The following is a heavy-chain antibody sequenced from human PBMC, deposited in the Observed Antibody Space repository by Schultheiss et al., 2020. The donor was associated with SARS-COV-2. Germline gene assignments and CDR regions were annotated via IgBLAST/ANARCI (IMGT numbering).Heavy chain of an antibody. Sequence: ESLKISCTVSGGSISNYYWSWIRQSAGKGLEWIGRFYTSGSTNYNPSLKSRVTISVDRSKNQFSLKLSSVTAADTAVYYCARGLGSSSWYHVDYYYGMDVWGQGTTVTVSS. D-gene: IGHD6-13*01. J-gene: IGHJ6*02. CDR2: FYTSGST. CDR1: GGSISNYY. V-gene: IGHV4-4*07. CDR3: ARGLGSSSWYHVDYYYGMDV.